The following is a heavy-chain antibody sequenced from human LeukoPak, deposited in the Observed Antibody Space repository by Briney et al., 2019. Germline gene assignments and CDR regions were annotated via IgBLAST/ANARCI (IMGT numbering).Heavy chain of an antibody. J-gene: IGHJ4*02. V-gene: IGHV3-11*04. CDR3: ARDDGDSSGYYYGH. CDR1: GFTFSDYY. Sequence: GGSLRLSCAASGFTFSDYYMSWIRQAPGKGLEWVSYISSSGSTIYYSDSVKGRLTISRDNAKNSLYLQMNSLRAEDTAVYYCARDDGDSSGYYYGHWGQGTLVTVSS. CDR2: ISSSGSTI. D-gene: IGHD3-22*01.